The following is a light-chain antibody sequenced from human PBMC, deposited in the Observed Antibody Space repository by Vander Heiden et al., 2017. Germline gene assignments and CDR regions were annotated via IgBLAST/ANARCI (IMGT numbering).Light chain of an antibody. Sequence: DIQMTQSPSSLSASVGDRVTITCRASQSISNYLNWYQQTPGKAPKVLIYSASSLQSGVPSRFSGRGSGTDFTLTISSLQPEDFASYYCQQSYSFPWTFGPGTKVEI. CDR1: QSISNY. V-gene: IGKV1-39*01. J-gene: IGKJ1*01. CDR2: SAS. CDR3: QQSYSFPWT.